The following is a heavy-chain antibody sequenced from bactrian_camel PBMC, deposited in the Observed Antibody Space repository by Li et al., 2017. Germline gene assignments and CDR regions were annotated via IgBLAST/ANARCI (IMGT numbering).Heavy chain of an antibody. Sequence: HVQLVESGGGSVQAGRSLRLSCAASGFTFSSYYIYWVRQAPGKGLEWVSSIDSDRSNTYYADFVKGRLTISRDNAKKSLYLQLDNLRPGDSAVYYCVRDQAMNWGQGTQVTVS. CDR1: GFTFSSYY. V-gene: IGHV3-2*01. D-gene: IGHD3*01. CDR3: VRDQAMN. CDR2: IDSDRSNT. J-gene: IGHJ4*01.